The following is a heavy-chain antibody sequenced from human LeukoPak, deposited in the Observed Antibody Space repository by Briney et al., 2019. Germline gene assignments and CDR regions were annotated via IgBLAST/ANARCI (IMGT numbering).Heavy chain of an antibody. CDR1: GGSFSGYY. CDR3: ARGLGYCSSTSCYTAIYYYYGMDV. V-gene: IGHV4-34*01. Sequence: SETLSLTCAVYGGSFSGYYWSWIRQPPGKGLEWIGEINHSGSTNYNPSLKSRVTISVDTSKNQFSLKLSSVTAADTAVYYCARGLGYCSSTSCYTAIYYYYGMDVWSQGTTVTVSS. CDR2: INHSGST. J-gene: IGHJ6*02. D-gene: IGHD2-2*02.